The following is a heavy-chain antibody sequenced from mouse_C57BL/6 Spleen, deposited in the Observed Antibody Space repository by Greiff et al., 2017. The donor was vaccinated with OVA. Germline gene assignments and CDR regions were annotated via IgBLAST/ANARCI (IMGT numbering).Heavy chain of an antibody. D-gene: IGHD5-5*01. V-gene: IGHV1-15*01. J-gene: IGHJ2*01. CDR1: GYTFTDYE. CDR2: IDPETGGT. CDR3: TRKGLSSFPY. Sequence: QVQLQQSGAELVRPGASVTLSCKASGYTFTDYEMHWVKQTPVHGLEGIGAIDPETGGTAYNQKFKGKAILTADKSSSTAYMELRSLTSEDSAVYYCTRKGLSSFPYWGQGTTLTVSS.